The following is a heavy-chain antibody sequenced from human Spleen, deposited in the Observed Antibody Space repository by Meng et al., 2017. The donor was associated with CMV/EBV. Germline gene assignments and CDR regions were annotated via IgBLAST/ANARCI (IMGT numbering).Heavy chain of an antibody. CDR3: ARQYSSHFDY. V-gene: IGHV5-51*01. J-gene: IGHJ4*02. Sequence: GESLKISCKTSGYNFISYWIAWVRQKPGKGLEWMGIIYPGDSDTRYSPSFQGQVTISADKSITTAYLQWSSLRASDTAIYYCARQYSSHFDYLGQGTLVTVSS. CDR2: IYPGDSDT. CDR1: GYNFISYW. D-gene: IGHD6-19*01.